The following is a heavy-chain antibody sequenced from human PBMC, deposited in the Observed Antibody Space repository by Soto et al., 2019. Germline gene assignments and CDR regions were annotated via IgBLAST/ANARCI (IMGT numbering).Heavy chain of an antibody. V-gene: IGHV1-18*04. Sequence: QVQLVQSGAEVKKPGASVKVSCKASGYTFTSYGISWVRQAPGQGLEWMGWISAYNGNTNYAQKLQGRVTMTTDTSTSTAYMGLRSLSSDVTAVYYCSILDRSGYHGAFDYGGQGTLVTGSS. CDR3: SILDRSGYHGAFDY. D-gene: IGHD3-22*01. J-gene: IGHJ4*02. CDR1: GYTFTSYG. CDR2: ISAYNGNT.